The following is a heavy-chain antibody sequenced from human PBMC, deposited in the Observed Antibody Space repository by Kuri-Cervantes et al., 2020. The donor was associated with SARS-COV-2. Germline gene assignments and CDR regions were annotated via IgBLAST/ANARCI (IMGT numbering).Heavy chain of an antibody. CDR2: ISYDGSNK. J-gene: IGHJ6*03. D-gene: IGHD3-3*01. CDR3: ARDRKYYDFWSGPNYYMDV. Sequence: LSLTCAASGFTFSSYAMHWVRQAPGKGLEWVAVISYDGSNKYYADSVKGRFTISRDNAKNSLYLQMNSLRAEDTAVYYCARDRKYYDFWSGPNYYMDVWGKGTTVTVSS. CDR1: GFTFSSYA. V-gene: IGHV3-30-3*01.